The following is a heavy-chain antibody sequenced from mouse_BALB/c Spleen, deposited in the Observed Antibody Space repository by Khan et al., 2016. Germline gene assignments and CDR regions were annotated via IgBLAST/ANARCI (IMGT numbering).Heavy chain of an antibody. Sequence: EVELVESGGGLVQPGGSLKLSCAASGFTFSSYGMSWVRQTPDKRLELVETINSNGGSTYYPDSVKGRFTISRDNAKNTLYLQMSRLKSEDSAMYYCARGITTVFVYWGQVTTLTVSS. CDR3: ARGITTVFVY. V-gene: IGHV5-6-3*01. J-gene: IGHJ2*01. CDR1: GFTFSSYG. D-gene: IGHD1-1*01. CDR2: INSNGGST.